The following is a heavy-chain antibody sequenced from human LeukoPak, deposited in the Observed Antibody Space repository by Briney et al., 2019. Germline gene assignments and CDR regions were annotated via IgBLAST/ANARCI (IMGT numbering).Heavy chain of an antibody. J-gene: IGHJ4*02. CDR3: ARDNAGGDY. CDR1: GFTFSNYA. D-gene: IGHD2-2*01. Sequence: PGGSLRLSCAASGFTFSNYAMSWVRQAPGKGLEWVSGISSSGGTTYYADSVKGRFTISRDKSKNTLCLQMNSLRAEDTAVYFCARDNAGGDYWGQGTLVTVSS. V-gene: IGHV3-23*01. CDR2: ISSSGGTT.